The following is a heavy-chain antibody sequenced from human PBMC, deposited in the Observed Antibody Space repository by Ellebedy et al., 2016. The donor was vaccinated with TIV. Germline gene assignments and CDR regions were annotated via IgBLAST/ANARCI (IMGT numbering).Heavy chain of an antibody. V-gene: IGHV3-15*01. Sequence: GESLKISXAASGFTFSNAWMSWVRQAPGKGLEWVGRIKSKTDGGTTDYAAPVKGRFTISRDDSKNTLYLQMNSLKTEDTAVYYCTTDRFPTNYDFWSGYYWDVDYWGQGTLVTVSS. CDR2: IKSKTDGGTT. D-gene: IGHD3-3*01. CDR1: GFTFSNAW. J-gene: IGHJ4*02. CDR3: TTDRFPTNYDFWSGYYWDVDY.